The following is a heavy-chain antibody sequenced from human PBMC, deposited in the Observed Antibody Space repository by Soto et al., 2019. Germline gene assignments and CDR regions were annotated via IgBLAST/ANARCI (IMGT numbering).Heavy chain of an antibody. Sequence: PGGSLRLSCAASGFTFSSYAMSWVRQAPGKGLEWVSAISGSGGSTYYADSVKGRFTISKDNSKNTLYLQMNSLRAEDTAVYYCAKAHVGELNDNWFDPWGQGTLVTVSS. D-gene: IGHD1-26*01. J-gene: IGHJ5*02. CDR2: ISGSGGST. V-gene: IGHV3-23*01. CDR1: GFTFSSYA. CDR3: AKAHVGELNDNWFDP.